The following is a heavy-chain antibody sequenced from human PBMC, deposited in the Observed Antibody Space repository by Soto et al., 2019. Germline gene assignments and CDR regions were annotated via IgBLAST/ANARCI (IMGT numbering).Heavy chain of an antibody. CDR1: GGSISTYY. J-gene: IGHJ4*02. V-gene: IGHV4-59*01. CDR2: IFYSDNT. D-gene: IGHD3-3*01. Sequence: SETLSLTCTVSGGSISTYYWSWIRQSPGKGLEWIGYIFYSDNTNYNPSLRSRVTISVDTSKSQFSLKLTSVTAADTAVYYCARGGETYYDFWSGFSHIDYWGQGALVTVSS. CDR3: ARGGETYYDFWSGFSHIDY.